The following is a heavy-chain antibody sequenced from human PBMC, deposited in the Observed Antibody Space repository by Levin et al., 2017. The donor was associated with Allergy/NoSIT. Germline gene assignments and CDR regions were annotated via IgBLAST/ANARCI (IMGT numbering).Heavy chain of an antibody. CDR3: AKLMIRGITHINIDY. CDR1: GFTFSNFG. J-gene: IGHJ4*02. D-gene: IGHD3-10*01. Sequence: GGSLRLSCVASGFTFSNFGMHWVRQAPGKGLEWVAVISSDGSNTYYADSVKGRFTISRDNPKNTLYLQMNSLRAEDTAMYYCAKLMIRGITHINIDYWGRGTLVTVSS. CDR2: ISSDGSNT. V-gene: IGHV3-30*18.